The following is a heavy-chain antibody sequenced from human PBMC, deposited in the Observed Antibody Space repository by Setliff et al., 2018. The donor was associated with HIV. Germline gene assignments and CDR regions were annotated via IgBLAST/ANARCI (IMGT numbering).Heavy chain of an antibody. D-gene: IGHD3-3*01. J-gene: IGHJ6*02. CDR1: GFTFSSYA. CDR3: ASGKNYIFWSSYFGMDV. CDR2: ISSDGGSM. Sequence: GGSLRLSCAASGFTFSSYAMNWVRQAPGKGLEHVSGISSDGGSMYYADSVRGRFTISRDNSKNTLYLQMGSLRGDDMAVYYCASGKNYIFWSSYFGMDVWGQGTTVTVSS. V-gene: IGHV3-64*02.